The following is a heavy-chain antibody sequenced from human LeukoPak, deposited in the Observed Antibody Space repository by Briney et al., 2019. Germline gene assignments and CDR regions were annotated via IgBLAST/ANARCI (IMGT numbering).Heavy chain of an antibody. CDR3: SKSGSRDWDYFDY. Sequence: PGGSLRLSCAASGFTFGSYAMNWVRQAPGKGLEWVSTISGDGGATHYADSVKGRFTIPRANSKSTLFLQMNCLRAEDTAVYYCSKSGSRDWDYFDYWGQGTLVTASS. D-gene: IGHD6-19*01. J-gene: IGHJ4*02. V-gene: IGHV3-23*01. CDR1: GFTFGSYA. CDR2: ISGDGGAT.